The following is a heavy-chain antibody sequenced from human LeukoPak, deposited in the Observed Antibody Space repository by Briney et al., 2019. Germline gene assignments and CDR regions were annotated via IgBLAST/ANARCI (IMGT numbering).Heavy chain of an antibody. CDR3: ARAVTYFYGSVTYDWFDP. Sequence: GGSLRLSCAASGFTFSSYWMHWVRQTPGKGLVWVSRIKSDGSTIYADSVEGRFTISRDNAKNTLYLQMNSLRAEDTAIYYCARAVTYFYGSVTYDWFDPWGQGTLVTVSS. CDR1: GFTFSSYW. V-gene: IGHV3-74*01. CDR2: IKSDGST. D-gene: IGHD3-10*01. J-gene: IGHJ5*02.